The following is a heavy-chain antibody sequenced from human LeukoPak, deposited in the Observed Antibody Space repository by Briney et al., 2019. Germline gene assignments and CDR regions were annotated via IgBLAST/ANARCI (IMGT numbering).Heavy chain of an antibody. J-gene: IGHJ3*02. CDR3: ATDSSSYDAFDI. V-gene: IGHV4-61*02. CDR2: IYTSGST. CDR1: GGSISSGSYY. D-gene: IGHD6-6*01. Sequence: PSQTLSLTCTVSGGSISSGSYYWSWIRQPAGKGLEWIGRIYTSGSTNYNPSLKSRVTISVDTSKNQFSLKLSSVTAADTAVYHCATDSSSYDAFDIWGQGTMVTVSS.